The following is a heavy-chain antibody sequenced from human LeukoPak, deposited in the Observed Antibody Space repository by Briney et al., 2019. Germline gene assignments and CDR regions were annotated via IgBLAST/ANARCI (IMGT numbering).Heavy chain of an antibody. CDR1: GFTFSSHA. CDR3: ARDLTNGWHYFDY. V-gene: IGHV3-64*01. J-gene: IGHJ4*02. Sequence: GGSLRLSCAASGFTFSSHAMHWVRQAPGKGLEYVSGIGNDGDTTYYANSVKGRFTISRDNSKNTLYLEMGSLRAEDMAVYYCARDLTNGWHYFDYWGQGTLVTVSS. D-gene: IGHD6-19*01. CDR2: IGNDGDTT.